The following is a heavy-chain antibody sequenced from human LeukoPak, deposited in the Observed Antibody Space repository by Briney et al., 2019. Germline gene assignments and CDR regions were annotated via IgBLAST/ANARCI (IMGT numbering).Heavy chain of an antibody. CDR2: ISSSSSYI. CDR3: ARDSGMTTVTTFPDY. Sequence: GGSLRLSCAASGFTFSSYGMHWVRQAPGKGLEWVSSISSSSSYIYYADSVKGRFTISRDNAKNSLYLQMNSLRAEDTAVYYCARDSGMTTVTTFPDYWGQGTLVTVSS. D-gene: IGHD4-17*01. V-gene: IGHV3-21*01. J-gene: IGHJ4*02. CDR1: GFTFSSYG.